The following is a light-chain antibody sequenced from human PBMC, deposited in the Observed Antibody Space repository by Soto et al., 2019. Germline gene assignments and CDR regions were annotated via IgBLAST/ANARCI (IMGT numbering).Light chain of an antibody. CDR3: CSYAGSYTFF. V-gene: IGLV2-11*01. J-gene: IGLJ1*01. CDR1: SSDVGGYNY. CDR2: DVS. Sequence: QSELTQPRSVSGSPGQSVTISCTGTSSDVGGYNYVSWYQQHPGKAPKLMIYDVSKRPSGVPDRFSGSKSGNTASLTISGLQAEDEADYYCCSYAGSYTFFFGTGTKVTVL.